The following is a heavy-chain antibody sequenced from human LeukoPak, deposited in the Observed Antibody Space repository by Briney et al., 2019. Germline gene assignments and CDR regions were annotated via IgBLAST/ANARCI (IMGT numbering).Heavy chain of an antibody. CDR2: FDPEDGET. J-gene: IGHJ6*03. CDR3: ARENYDILTGYADYYYYYYMDV. D-gene: IGHD3-9*01. Sequence: ASVKVSCKVSGYTLTELSMHWVRQAPGKGLEWMGGFDPEDGETIYAQKFQGRVTMTTDTSTSTAYMELRSLRSDDTAVYYCARENYDILTGYADYYYYYYMDVWGKGTTVTISS. CDR1: GYTLTELS. V-gene: IGHV1-24*01.